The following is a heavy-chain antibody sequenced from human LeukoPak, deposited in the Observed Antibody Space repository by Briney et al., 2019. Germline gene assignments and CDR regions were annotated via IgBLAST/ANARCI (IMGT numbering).Heavy chain of an antibody. J-gene: IGHJ4*02. CDR1: GYTLTELS. CDR2: FDPEDGET. D-gene: IGHD1-26*01. Sequence: ASVKVSCKVSGYTLTELSMHWVRQAPGKGLEWIGGFDPEDGETIYAQKFQGRVTMTEDTSTDTAYMELSSLRSEDTAVYYCATPDPGRGSYPWNYWGQGTLVTVSS. CDR3: ATPDPGRGSYPWNY. V-gene: IGHV1-24*01.